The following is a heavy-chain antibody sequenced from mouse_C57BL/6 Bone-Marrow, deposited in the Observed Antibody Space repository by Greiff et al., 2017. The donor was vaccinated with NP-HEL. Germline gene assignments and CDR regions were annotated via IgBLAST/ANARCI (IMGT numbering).Heavy chain of an antibody. Sequence: EVKLMESEGGLVQPGSSMKLSCTASGFTFSDYYMAWVRQVPEKGLEWVANITYDGSSTYYLDSLKSRFIISRDNAKNILYLQMSSLKSEDTATYYCARYYYGSSQYYYAMDYWGQGTSVTVSS. V-gene: IGHV5-16*01. D-gene: IGHD1-1*01. CDR1: GFTFSDYY. CDR2: ITYDGSST. CDR3: ARYYYGSSQYYYAMDY. J-gene: IGHJ4*01.